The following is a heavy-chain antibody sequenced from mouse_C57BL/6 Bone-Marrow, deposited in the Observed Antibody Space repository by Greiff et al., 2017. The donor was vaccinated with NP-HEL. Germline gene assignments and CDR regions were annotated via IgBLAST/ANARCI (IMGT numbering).Heavy chain of an antibody. J-gene: IGHJ3*01. CDR1: GFTFSSYG. Sequence: EVQLVESGGDLVKPGGSLKLSCAASGFTFSSYGMSWVRQTPDKRLEWVATISSGGSYTYYPDSVKGRFTISRDNAKNTLYLQMSSLKSEDTAMYYCARTPKAYWGQGTLVTVSA. CDR3: ARTPKAY. V-gene: IGHV5-6*01. CDR2: ISSGGSYT.